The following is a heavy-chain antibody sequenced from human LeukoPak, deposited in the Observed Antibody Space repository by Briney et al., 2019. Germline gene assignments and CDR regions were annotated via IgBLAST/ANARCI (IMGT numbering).Heavy chain of an antibody. CDR3: ARGVSVRGVIGPTCYFDY. D-gene: IGHD3-10*01. CDR2: INPSGGST. J-gene: IGHJ4*02. Sequence: VASVKVSCTASGYTFTSYYMHWVRQAPGQGLEWMGIINPSGGSTTFAQKFKGRVTMTRDTSTGTVYMELNSLRSDDTAVYYCARGVSVRGVIGPTCYFDYWGQGTLVTVSS. CDR1: GYTFTSYY. V-gene: IGHV1-46*01.